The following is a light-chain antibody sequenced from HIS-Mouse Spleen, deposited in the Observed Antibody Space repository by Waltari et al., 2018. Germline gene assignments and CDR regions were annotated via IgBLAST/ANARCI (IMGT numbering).Light chain of an antibody. V-gene: IGLV3-10*01. Sequence: SYALTQPPSVSVSPGQTARITCSGHALPKKFSYWYQQKSGPAPVLVIYEDRKRPSGIPERFSGSSSGTMATLTISGAQVEDEADYYCYSTDSSGNHRVFGGGTKLTVL. CDR1: ALPKKF. CDR3: YSTDSSGNHRV. CDR2: EDR. J-gene: IGLJ2*01.